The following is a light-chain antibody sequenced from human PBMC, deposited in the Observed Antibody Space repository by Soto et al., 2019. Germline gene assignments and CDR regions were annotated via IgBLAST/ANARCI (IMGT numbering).Light chain of an antibody. CDR1: SSDVGGYDY. CDR3: RSYTTTSTVV. CDR2: DVY. V-gene: IGLV2-14*03. J-gene: IGLJ3*02. Sequence: QSVLTQPASVSGSPGQSITISCTGTSSDVGGYDYVSWFQQYPGKAPSLMIYDVYRRPSGVSYRFSGSKSGNTASLTISGLQAEDEADYYCRSYTTTSTVVFGGGTQLTVL.